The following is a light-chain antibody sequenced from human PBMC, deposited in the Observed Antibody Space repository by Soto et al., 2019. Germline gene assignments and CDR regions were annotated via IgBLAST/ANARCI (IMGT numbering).Light chain of an antibody. CDR3: QQYNHYWT. Sequence: DIQMTQSPSTLSASVGDRVAITCRASRSITNRLAWYQLKPGKAPKVLIYDALNLESGVPSRFSGSGSGTEFSLTISSLQPDDFATYYCQQYNHYWTFGQGTKVDI. CDR1: RSITNR. J-gene: IGKJ1*01. CDR2: DAL. V-gene: IGKV1-5*01.